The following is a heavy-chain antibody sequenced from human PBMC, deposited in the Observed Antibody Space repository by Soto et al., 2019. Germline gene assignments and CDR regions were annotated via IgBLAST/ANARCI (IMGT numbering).Heavy chain of an antibody. V-gene: IGHV4-34*01. J-gene: IGHJ6*03. CDR3: ARWELLNYYMDV. Sequence: SETLSLTCAVYGGSFSGYYWSWIRQPPGKGLEWIGEINHSGSTNYNPSLKSRVTISVDTSKNQFSLKLSSVTAADTAVYYCARWELLNYYMDVWGKGTTVTVSS. CDR2: INHSGST. D-gene: IGHD1-26*01. CDR1: GGSFSGYY.